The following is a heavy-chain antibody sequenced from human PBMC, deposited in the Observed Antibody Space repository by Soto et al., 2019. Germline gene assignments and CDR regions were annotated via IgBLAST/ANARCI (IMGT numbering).Heavy chain of an antibody. V-gene: IGHV1-69*04. D-gene: IGHD6-19*01. CDR1: GGTFSSYT. CDR2: IIPILGIA. J-gene: IGHJ1*01. CDR3: ARDRAETYSSGSKKYFQH. Sequence: SVKVSCKASGGTFSSYTISWVRQAPGQGLEWMGRIIPILGIANYAQKFQGRVTITADKSTSTAYMELSSLRSEDTAVYYCARDRAETYSSGSKKYFQHWGQGTRVTVSS.